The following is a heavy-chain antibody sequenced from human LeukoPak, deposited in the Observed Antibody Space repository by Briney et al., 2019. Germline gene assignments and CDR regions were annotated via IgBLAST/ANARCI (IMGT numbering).Heavy chain of an antibody. CDR3: TSPEQGYSYYCMDV. Sequence: GGTLRLSCAVSGFTFSGSAMHWVRQASGKGLEWVGRIRRYANSYAPAYAASVKGRFIISRDDSKTTAYLQMNNLKTEDTAVYYCTSPEQGYSYYCMDVWGKGTTVTVSS. CDR1: GFTFSGSA. CDR2: IRRYANSYAP. J-gene: IGHJ6*03. D-gene: IGHD1-14*01. V-gene: IGHV3-73*01.